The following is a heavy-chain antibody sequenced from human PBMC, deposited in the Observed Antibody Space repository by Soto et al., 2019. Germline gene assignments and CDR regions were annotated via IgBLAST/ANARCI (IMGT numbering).Heavy chain of an antibody. V-gene: IGHV1-69*13. CDR3: ASGIQLWLRRINNGYSG. CDR2: IIPKFGTA. CDR1: GYTFTGYY. J-gene: IGHJ4*02. Sequence: SVKVSCKASGYTFTGYYMHWVRQAPGQGLEWMGGIIPKFGTANYAQRFQDRVTITADESTNTVYMELSSLRSEDTAVYFCASGIQLWLRRINNGYSGWGQGTLVTVSS. D-gene: IGHD5-18*01.